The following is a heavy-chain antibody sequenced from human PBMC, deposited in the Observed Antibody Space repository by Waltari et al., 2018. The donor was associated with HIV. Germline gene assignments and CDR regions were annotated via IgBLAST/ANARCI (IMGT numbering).Heavy chain of an antibody. Sequence: EVQLLESGGDLQQPGGSLRLSCAASGFIFSSYAMSWVRQAPGRGLGLVSSINGGTTGTFYAYAVKGRFTISRDSSKNTLYLQMNSLRAEDTAVYYCAKDRSYDSSGYFDYWGEGTLVTVSS. D-gene: IGHD3-22*01. CDR2: INGGTTGT. J-gene: IGHJ4*02. CDR1: GFIFSSYA. CDR3: AKDRSYDSSGYFDY. V-gene: IGHV3-23*01.